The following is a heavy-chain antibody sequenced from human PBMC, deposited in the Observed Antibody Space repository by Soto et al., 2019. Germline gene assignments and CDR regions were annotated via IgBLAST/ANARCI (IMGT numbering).Heavy chain of an antibody. CDR3: TTVGDGYNYWDYYYYGMDV. V-gene: IGHV3-30*03. Sequence: QPGGSLRLSCAASGFTFSSYGMHWVRQAPGKGLEWVAVISYDGSNKYYADSVKGRFTISRDNSKNTLYLQMNSLRAEDTAVYYCTTVGDGYNYWDYYYYGMDVWGQGTTVTVSS. D-gene: IGHD5-12*01. CDR1: GFTFSSYG. CDR2: ISYDGSNK. J-gene: IGHJ6*02.